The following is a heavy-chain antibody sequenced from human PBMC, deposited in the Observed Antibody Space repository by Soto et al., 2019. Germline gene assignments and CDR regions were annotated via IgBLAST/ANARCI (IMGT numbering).Heavy chain of an antibody. CDR3: AKMERSKEGLSVYYFDD. Sequence: QVQLEESGPGLVKPSETLSLTCTVSGVSISNYYWSWIRQSPEKGLEWIGYISYNGNTNYNPSLKSRITISGVTSKNQSSLNLTAVTAAYTAVYYCAKMERSKEGLSVYYFDDWGQGTLVTVSS. CDR1: GVSISNYY. D-gene: IGHD1-26*01. J-gene: IGHJ4*02. CDR2: ISYNGNT. V-gene: IGHV4-59*08.